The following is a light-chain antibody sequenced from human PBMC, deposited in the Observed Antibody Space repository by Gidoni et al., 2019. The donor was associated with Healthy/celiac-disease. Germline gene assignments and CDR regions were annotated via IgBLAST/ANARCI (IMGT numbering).Light chain of an antibody. V-gene: IGKV3-20*01. CDR2: GAS. J-gene: IGKJ5*01. CDR3: QQYGSSFSF. Sequence: EIVLTQSPGTLSLSPGERATLSCRASQSVSSSYLAWYQQKPGQAPRLLIYGASSRATGIPDRFSGSGSGTDFTLTISRLEPEDFAVYYCQQYGSSFSFFXXXTRLEIK. CDR1: QSVSSSY.